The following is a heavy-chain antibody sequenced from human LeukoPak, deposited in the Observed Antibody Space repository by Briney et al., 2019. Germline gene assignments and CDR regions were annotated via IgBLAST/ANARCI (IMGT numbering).Heavy chain of an antibody. V-gene: IGHV4-31*03. Sequence: PSETLSLTCTVSGVSISSDGYYWSWVRQHPEKGLVWIGYISYSGGTLYNPSLKSRVAISIDTSKNQFSLRLRSVTAADTAVYYCVEDRGLVGERYSYQFYGMDVWGQGTAVTVSS. CDR1: GVSISSDGYY. J-gene: IGHJ6*01. D-gene: IGHD3-9*01. CDR2: ISYSGGT. CDR3: VEDRGLVGERYSYQFYGMDV.